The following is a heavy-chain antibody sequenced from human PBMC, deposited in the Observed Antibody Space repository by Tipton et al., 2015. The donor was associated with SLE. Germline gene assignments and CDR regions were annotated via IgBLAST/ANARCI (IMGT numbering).Heavy chain of an antibody. CDR1: GGSISSSSYY. D-gene: IGHD1-26*01. CDR2: IYYSGST. Sequence: GSLRLSCTVSGGSISSSSYYWGWIRQPPGKGLEWIGSIYYSGSTYYNPSLKSRVTISVDTSKNQFSLKLSSVTAADTAVYYCAGMSYPREGYFDYWGQGTQVTVSS. J-gene: IGHJ4*02. V-gene: IGHV4-39*07. CDR3: AGMSYPREGYFDY.